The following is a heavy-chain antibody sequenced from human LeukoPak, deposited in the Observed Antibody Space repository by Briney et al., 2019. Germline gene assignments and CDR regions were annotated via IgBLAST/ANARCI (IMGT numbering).Heavy chain of an antibody. CDR2: ISYDGSNK. D-gene: IGHD1-1*01. V-gene: IGHV3-30*18. J-gene: IGHJ3*02. CDR3: AKSRRDLYDAFDI. CDR1: GFTFSSYG. Sequence: SGGSLRLSCAASGFTFSSYGMHWVRQAPGKGLEWVAVISYDGSNKYYADSVKGRFTISRDNSKNTLYLQMNSLRAEDTAVYYCAKSRRDLYDAFDIWGQGTMVTVSS.